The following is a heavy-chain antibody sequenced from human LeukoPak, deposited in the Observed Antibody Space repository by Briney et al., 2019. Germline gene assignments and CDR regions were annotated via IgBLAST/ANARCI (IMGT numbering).Heavy chain of an antibody. CDR1: GGSISSSSYC. CDR2: IYYSGST. V-gene: IGHV4-39*01. J-gene: IGHJ4*02. Sequence: SETLSLTCTVSGGSISSSSYCWGWIRQPPGKGLEWIGSIYYSGSTYYNPSLKSRVTISVDTSKNQLSLKLSSVTAADTAVYYCARLSSSWYGTFDYWGQGTLVTVSS. CDR3: ARLSSSWYGTFDY. D-gene: IGHD6-13*01.